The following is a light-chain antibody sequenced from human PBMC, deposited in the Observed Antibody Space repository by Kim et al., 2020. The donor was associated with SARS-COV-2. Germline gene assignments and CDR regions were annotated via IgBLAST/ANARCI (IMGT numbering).Light chain of an antibody. CDR3: SSYGGSNNLV. V-gene: IGLV2-8*01. CDR1: SRYVGCYNY. CDR2: EVS. Sequence: GQSVTISCTGTSRYVGCYNYVSRDQQHPGKAPKLMIYEVSKRPPGVPDRFSGSKSGNMASLTVSGLQAEDEADYYCSSYGGSNNLVFGGGTQLTVL. J-gene: IGLJ2*01.